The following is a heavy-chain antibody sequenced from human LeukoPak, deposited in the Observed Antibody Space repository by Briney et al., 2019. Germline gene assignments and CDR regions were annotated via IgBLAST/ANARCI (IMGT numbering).Heavy chain of an antibody. CDR1: GYTFTSFG. Sequence: ASVKVSCKASGYTFTSFGISWVRQAPGQGLEWMGIINPSGGSTSYAQKFQGRVTMTRDTSTSTVYMELSSLRSEDTAVYYCARDLYYDFWSGSVYYYYGMDVWGQGTTVTVSS. J-gene: IGHJ6*02. V-gene: IGHV1-46*01. D-gene: IGHD3-3*01. CDR2: INPSGGST. CDR3: ARDLYYDFWSGSVYYYYGMDV.